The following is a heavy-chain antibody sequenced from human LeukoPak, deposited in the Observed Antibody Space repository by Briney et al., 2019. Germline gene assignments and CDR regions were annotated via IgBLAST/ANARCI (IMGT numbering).Heavy chain of an antibody. J-gene: IGHJ4*02. CDR3: AKGRYCSGGSCYFGDYFDY. D-gene: IGHD2-15*01. CDR2: IYSGGST. CDR1: GFTVSSNY. Sequence: GGPLRLSCAASGFTVSSNYMSWVRQAPGKGLEWVSVIYSGGSTYYADSVKGRFTISRDNSKNTLYLQMNSLRAEDTALYYCAKGRYCSGGSCYFGDYFDYWGQGTLVTVSS. V-gene: IGHV3-53*05.